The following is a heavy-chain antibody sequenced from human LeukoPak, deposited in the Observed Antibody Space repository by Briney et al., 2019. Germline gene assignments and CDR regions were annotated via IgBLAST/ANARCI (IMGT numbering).Heavy chain of an antibody. D-gene: IGHD5-24*01. CDR3: ARIRDGYNDAYDV. J-gene: IGHJ3*01. CDR2: INPGGGNT. Sequence: ASVKVSCKASGYTFTNYYMHWVRQAPGQGLEWMGLINPGGGNTNYAQNSQGRVTMTRDTSTSTVYMELSSLRSEDTAIYYCARIRDGYNDAYDVWGQGTVVTVPS. CDR1: GYTFTNYY. V-gene: IGHV1-46*01.